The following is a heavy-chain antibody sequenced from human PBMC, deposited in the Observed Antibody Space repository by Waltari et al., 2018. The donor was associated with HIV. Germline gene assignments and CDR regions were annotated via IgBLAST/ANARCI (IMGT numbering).Heavy chain of an antibody. CDR1: DFTFNTYW. CDR3: VGGSGWLMDN. CDR2: IKEDGSNE. V-gene: IGHV3-7*01. J-gene: IGHJ4*02. Sequence: EVQLVESGGGLVQPGGSLRLSCAASDFTFNTYWMSWGRQAPGKGRGWVAIIKEDGSNERYVDSVKGRFTISTDNAKKSLYLQMNSLRVEDSAVYYCVGGSGWLMDNWGQGTLVTVSS. D-gene: IGHD6-19*01.